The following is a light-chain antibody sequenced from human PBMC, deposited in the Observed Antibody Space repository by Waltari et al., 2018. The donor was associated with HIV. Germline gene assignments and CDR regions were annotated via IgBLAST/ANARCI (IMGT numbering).Light chain of an antibody. CDR2: RNN. Sequence: QSVLPQPPSASGTPGQRATISCSGSGSNPGSNAVYWYQQLPGTAPKLLTYRNNQRPSGVPDRFSGSKSGTSASLAISGLRSEDEADYYCAAWDDSLSAWVFGGGTKLTVL. CDR3: AAWDDSLSAWV. V-gene: IGLV1-47*01. CDR1: GSNPGSNA. J-gene: IGLJ3*02.